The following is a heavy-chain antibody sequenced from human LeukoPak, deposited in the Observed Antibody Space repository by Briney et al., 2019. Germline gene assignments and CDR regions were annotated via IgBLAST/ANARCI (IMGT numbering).Heavy chain of an antibody. Sequence: PGGSLRLSCAASGFTFSSYTMGWLRQAPGKGLEWASSISPSGDNTHYTDSVKGRFTISRDKSKSTVYLQMNSLRAEDTAVYYCANGNGQRFLEWLHETYFDCWGQGTLVTVSS. J-gene: IGHJ4*02. V-gene: IGHV3-23*01. CDR3: ANGNGQRFLEWLHETYFDC. CDR2: ISPSGDNT. CDR1: GFTFSSYT. D-gene: IGHD3-3*01.